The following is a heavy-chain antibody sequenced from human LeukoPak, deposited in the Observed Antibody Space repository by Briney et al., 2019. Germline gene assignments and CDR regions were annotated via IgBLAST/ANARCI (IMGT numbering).Heavy chain of an antibody. V-gene: IGHV3-33*01. CDR1: GFTFSSYG. D-gene: IGHD3-3*01. CDR3: ARANTYDSNYYYGMDV. Sequence: GRSLRLSCAASGFTFSSYGMHWVRQAPGKGLEWVAVIWYDGSNKYYADSVKGRFTISRDNSKNTLYLQMNSLRAEDTAVYYCARANTYDSNYYYGMDVWGQGTTVTVSS. CDR2: IWYDGSNK. J-gene: IGHJ6*02.